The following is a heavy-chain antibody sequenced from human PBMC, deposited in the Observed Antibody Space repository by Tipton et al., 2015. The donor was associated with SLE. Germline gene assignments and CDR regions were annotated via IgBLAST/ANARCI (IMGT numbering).Heavy chain of an antibody. CDR1: GFTFSSYA. V-gene: IGHV3-23*01. Sequence: SLRLSCAASGFTFSSYAMSWVRQAPGKGLEWVSAISGSGGSTYYADSVKGRFTISRDNSKNMLYLQMNSLRAEDTAVYYCARDRKTRYYDSSTAAFDIWGQGTMVTVSS. CDR3: ARDRKTRYYDSSTAAFDI. J-gene: IGHJ3*02. D-gene: IGHD3-22*01. CDR2: ISGSGGST.